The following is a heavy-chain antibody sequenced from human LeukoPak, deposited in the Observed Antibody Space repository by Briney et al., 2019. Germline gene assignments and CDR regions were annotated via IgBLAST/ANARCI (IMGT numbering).Heavy chain of an antibody. CDR3: ARVRDGDYGYIGFDP. V-gene: IGHV4-31*11. Sequence: SETLSLTCAVSGGSISSSNWWSWIRQHPGKGLEWIGYIYYSGRTYYNPSLKSRVTISVDTSKNQFSLKLSSVTAADTAVYHCARVRDGDYGYIGFDPWGQGTLVTVSS. J-gene: IGHJ5*02. D-gene: IGHD4-17*01. CDR2: IYYSGRT. CDR1: GGSISSSNW.